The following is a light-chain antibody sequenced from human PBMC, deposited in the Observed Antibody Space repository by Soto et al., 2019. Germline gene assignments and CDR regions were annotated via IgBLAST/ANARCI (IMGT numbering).Light chain of an antibody. V-gene: IGKV3-11*01. Sequence: EIVLTQSPATLSLSPGERATLSCRASQSVGSYLAWYQQKPRQAPRLLIYDASGRATGIPARFSGSGSGTDFSLTISSLEPEDFAVYYCQQRSNWPFAFGQGTKLDIK. CDR1: QSVGSY. CDR2: DAS. J-gene: IGKJ2*01. CDR3: QQRSNWPFA.